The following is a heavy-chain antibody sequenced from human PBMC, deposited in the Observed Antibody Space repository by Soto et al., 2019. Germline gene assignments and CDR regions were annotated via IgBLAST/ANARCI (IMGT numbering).Heavy chain of an antibody. D-gene: IGHD5-18*01. CDR3: ATHSFDNLSAGDS. Sequence: GGSLRLSXATSGFTFNHYWMAWVRQAPGKGLEWVANIKQDGSGKFYVDSAKGRFTISRDNAKNSVYLQMNSLRAEDTAVYYCATHSFDNLSAGDSWGQGTLVTVSS. CDR2: IKQDGSGK. J-gene: IGHJ4*02. CDR1: GFTFNHYW. V-gene: IGHV3-7*01.